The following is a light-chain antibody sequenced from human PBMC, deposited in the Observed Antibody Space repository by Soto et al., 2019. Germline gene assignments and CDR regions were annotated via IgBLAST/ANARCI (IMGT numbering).Light chain of an antibody. J-gene: IGKJ2*01. CDR1: QSVLYSSNNKNY. CDR2: WAS. Sequence: DIVMTQSPDSLAVSLGERATINCRSSQSVLYSSNNKNYLAWYQQKPGHPPRLLISWASTRESGVPDRFSGSGSGTDFTLTISNLQAEDVAVYYCHQHYSAPHTFGQGTKLQIK. CDR3: HQHYSAPHT. V-gene: IGKV4-1*01.